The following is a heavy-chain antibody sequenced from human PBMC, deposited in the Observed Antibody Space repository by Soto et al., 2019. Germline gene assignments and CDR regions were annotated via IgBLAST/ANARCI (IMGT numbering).Heavy chain of an antibody. J-gene: IGHJ6*02. D-gene: IGHD4-17*01. CDR3: AGRRLTVTTWAAPPHLV. CDR1: GFTFSSYS. V-gene: IGHV3-48*02. Sequence: EVQLVESGGGLVQPGGSLRLSCAATGFTFSSYSMNWVRQAPGKGLEWVSYISSSSSTIYYADSVKGRFTISRDNAKNSLYLQMNSLRDEDTAVYYCAGRRLTVTTWAAPPHLVWGQGTTVTVSS. CDR2: ISSSSSTI.